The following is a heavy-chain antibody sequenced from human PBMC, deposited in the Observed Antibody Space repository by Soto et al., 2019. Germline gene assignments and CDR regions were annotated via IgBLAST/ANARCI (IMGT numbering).Heavy chain of an antibody. J-gene: IGHJ6*02. Sequence: QVRLVQSGAEVKEPGDSVRVSCEASGYTFTAYHIHWVRQAPGQGLEWMGWINPKFGDTGYAQDFQGRVSMTIDMSISTVYMELSRLTSDDTAIYYCARNMDYYYGRGSGNGQGVWGQGTTVTVFS. V-gene: IGHV1-2*02. CDR3: ARNMDYYYGRGSGNGQGV. D-gene: IGHD3-10*02. CDR2: INPKFGDT. CDR1: GYTFTAYH.